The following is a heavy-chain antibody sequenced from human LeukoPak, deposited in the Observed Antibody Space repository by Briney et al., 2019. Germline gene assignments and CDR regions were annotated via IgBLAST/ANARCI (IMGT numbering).Heavy chain of an antibody. CDR2: IYYSGST. J-gene: IGHJ5*02. CDR1: GGSISSSSYY. Sequence: SETLSLTCTVSGGSISSSSYYWGWIRQPPGKGLEWINSIYYSGSTYYNPSLKSRVTISVDTSKNQFSLKLSSVTAADTAVYYCGRRPRAGWFDPWGQGTLVTVSS. CDR3: GRRPRAGWFDP. V-gene: IGHV4-39*01.